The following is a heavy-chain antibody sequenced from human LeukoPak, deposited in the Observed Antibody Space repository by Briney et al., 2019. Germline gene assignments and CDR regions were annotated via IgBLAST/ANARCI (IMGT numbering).Heavy chain of an antibody. CDR3: ARSGSEIVVVPAANWDDY. CDR2: INPNSGGT. D-gene: IGHD2-2*01. J-gene: IGHJ4*02. CDR1: GYTFTGYY. V-gene: IGHV1-2*02. Sequence: ASVKVSCKASGYTFTGYYMHWVRQAPGQGLEWMGWINPNSGGTNYAQKFQGRVTMTRDTSISTAYMELSRLRSDDTAVYYCARSGSEIVVVPAANWDDYWGQGTLVTVSS.